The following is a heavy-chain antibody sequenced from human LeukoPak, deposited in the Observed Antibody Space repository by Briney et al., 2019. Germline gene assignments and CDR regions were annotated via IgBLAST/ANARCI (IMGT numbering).Heavy chain of an antibody. J-gene: IGHJ4*02. D-gene: IGHD3-22*01. V-gene: IGHV4-31*01. Sequence: SETLSLTCTVSGGSISSGGYFWSWIRQHPGKGLEWIGYMYYSGSTYYNPSLKSLVTITVDTTKNQFSLKLSSVTAADTAVYYCARDRDSSGYPDYWGQGTLVTVSS. CDR3: ARDRDSSGYPDY. CDR1: GGSISSGGYF. CDR2: MYYSGST.